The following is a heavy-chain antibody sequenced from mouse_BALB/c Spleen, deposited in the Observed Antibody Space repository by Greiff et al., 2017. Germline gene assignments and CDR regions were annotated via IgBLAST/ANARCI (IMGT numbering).Heavy chain of an antibody. CDR2: IRSKSNNYAT. J-gene: IGHJ4*01. CDR3: VRHSYYDGDY. D-gene: IGHD2-12*01. CDR1: GFPFNTYA. Sequence: EVMLVESGGGLVQPKGSLKLSCAASGFPFNTYAMNWVRQAPGKGLEWVARIRSKSNNYATYYADSVKDRFTISRGNSQSMLYLQMNNLKTEHTAMYYCVRHSYYDGDYWGQGTSVTVSS. V-gene: IGHV10-1*02.